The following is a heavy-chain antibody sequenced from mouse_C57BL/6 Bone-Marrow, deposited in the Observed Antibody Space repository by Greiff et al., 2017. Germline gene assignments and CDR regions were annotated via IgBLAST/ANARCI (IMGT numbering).Heavy chain of an antibody. J-gene: IGHJ4*01. CDR3: ALYYGSSTMDY. V-gene: IGHV5-4*03. D-gene: IGHD1-1*01. CDR2: ISDGGSYT. Sequence: EVKLVESGGGLVKPGGSLKLSCAASGFTFSSYAMSWVRQTPEKRLEWVATISDGGSYTYYPDNVKGRFTISRDNAKNNLYLQMSHLKSEDTAMYYCALYYGSSTMDYWGQGTSVTVSS. CDR1: GFTFSSYA.